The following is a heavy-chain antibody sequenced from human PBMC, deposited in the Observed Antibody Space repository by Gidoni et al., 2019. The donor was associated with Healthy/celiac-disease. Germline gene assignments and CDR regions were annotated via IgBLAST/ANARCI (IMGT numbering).Heavy chain of an antibody. J-gene: IGHJ5*02. CDR3: ARGHSYYYDSSGYRRWFDP. Sequence: QVHLQQWGAGLLKPSETLSLTFAVDGGSFSGYYWSWIRQLPGKGLEWIGEINHSGSTNYNPSLTSRVTISVDTPKNQFSLKLSSVTAADPAVYYCARGHSYYYDSSGYRRWFDPWGQGTLVTVSS. V-gene: IGHV4-34*01. CDR2: INHSGST. CDR1: GGSFSGYY. D-gene: IGHD3-22*01.